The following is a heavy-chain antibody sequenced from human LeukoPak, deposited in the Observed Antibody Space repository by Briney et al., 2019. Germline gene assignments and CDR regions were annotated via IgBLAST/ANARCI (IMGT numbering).Heavy chain of an antibody. CDR2: IYYSGST. Sequence: KPSQTLSLTCTVSGGSISSGSYYWTWIRQPPGKGLEWIGYIYYSGSTNYNPSLKSRVTISVDTSKNQFSLKLSSVTAADTAVYYCARVPYSSTFGYYGMDVWGQGTTVTVSS. CDR3: ARVPYSSTFGYYGMDV. J-gene: IGHJ6*02. D-gene: IGHD6-13*01. V-gene: IGHV4-61*01. CDR1: GGSISSGSYY.